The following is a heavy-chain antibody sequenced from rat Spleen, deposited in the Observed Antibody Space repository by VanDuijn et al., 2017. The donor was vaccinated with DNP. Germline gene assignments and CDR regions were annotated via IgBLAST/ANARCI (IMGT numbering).Heavy chain of an antibody. J-gene: IGHJ3*01. CDR3: ATHPRIAAISGWFTY. V-gene: IGHV5-7*01. CDR1: GFAFSDYY. Sequence: EVQLVESGGGLVQPGRSLKLSCAASGFAFSDYYMAWVRQSPKKGLEWVATIIYDGSSTYYRDSVKGRFTISRDNARSTLYLQIDSLRSEDTATYSCATHPRIAAISGWFTYWGQGTLVTVSS. D-gene: IGHD1-2*01. CDR2: IIYDGSST.